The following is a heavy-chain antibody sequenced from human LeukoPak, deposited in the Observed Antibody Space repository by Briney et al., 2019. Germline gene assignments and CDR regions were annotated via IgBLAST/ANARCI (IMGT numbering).Heavy chain of an antibody. CDR3: ARHPTTVKPPFFDY. Sequence: SETLSLTCAVSGYSISSGYYWGWIRQPPGKGLEWIGSIYHSGSTYYNPSLKSRVTISVDTSKNQFSLKLSSVTAADTAVYYCARHPTTVKPPFFDYWGQGTLATVSS. J-gene: IGHJ4*02. V-gene: IGHV4-38-2*01. CDR2: IYHSGST. D-gene: IGHD4-11*01. CDR1: GYSISSGYY.